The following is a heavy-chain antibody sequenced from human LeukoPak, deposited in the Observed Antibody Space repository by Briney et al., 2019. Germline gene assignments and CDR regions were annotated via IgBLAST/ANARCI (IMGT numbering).Heavy chain of an antibody. CDR3: AKVSDSYGYWYFDL. V-gene: IGHV3-9*01. CDR1: GFTFDDYA. D-gene: IGHD5-18*01. J-gene: IGHJ2*01. Sequence: GGSLRLSCAASGFTFDDYAMHWVRQAPGKGLEWVSGISWNSGSIGYADSAKGRFTISRDNAKNSLYLRMNSLRAEDTALYYCAKVSDSYGYWYFDLWGRGTLVTVSS. CDR2: ISWNSGSI.